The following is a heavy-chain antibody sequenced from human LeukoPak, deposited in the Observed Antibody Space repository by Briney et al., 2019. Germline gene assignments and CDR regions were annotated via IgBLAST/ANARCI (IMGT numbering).Heavy chain of an antibody. J-gene: IGHJ6*03. CDR3: ARDHVGIVAHSGGLYYYYYMDV. Sequence: ASVKVSCKASGYTFTGYYMHWVRQAPGQGLEWMGWINPNSGGTNYAQKFQGRVTMTRDTSISTAYMELSRLRSDDTAVYYCARDHVGIVAHSGGLYYYYYMDVWGKGTTVTVSS. CDR2: INPNSGGT. CDR1: GYTFTGYY. V-gene: IGHV1-2*02. D-gene: IGHD5-12*01.